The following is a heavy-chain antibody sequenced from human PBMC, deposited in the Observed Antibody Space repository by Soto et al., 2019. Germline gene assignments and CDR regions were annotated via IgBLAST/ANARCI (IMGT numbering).Heavy chain of an antibody. Sequence: SETLSLTCSVSGYSISSGYWWTWVRQAPGKGLEWIGEIYHSGSTNYNPSLKSRVTISVDKSKNQLSLKLTSVTAADTAVYYCARSGNYCLDFWGQGTLVTVSS. CDR3: ARSGNYCLDF. V-gene: IGHV4-4*02. CDR2: IYHSGST. J-gene: IGHJ4*02. D-gene: IGHD1-26*01. CDR1: GYSISSGYW.